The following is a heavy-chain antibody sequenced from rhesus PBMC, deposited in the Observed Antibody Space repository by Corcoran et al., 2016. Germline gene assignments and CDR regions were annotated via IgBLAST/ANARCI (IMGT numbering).Heavy chain of an antibody. J-gene: IGHJ4*01. Sequence: EVQLVQSGAEVKKPGASVKISCKASGYTFTDYYLHWVRQAPGKGLGWMGSVDPEDGEAIHAQKYQDRGTITADTSTDTAYMELSSLRSEDTAVYYCATDARGGSYSVDYWGQGVLVTVSS. D-gene: IGHD1-44*02. CDR3: ATDARGGSYSVDY. V-gene: IGHV1-111*02. CDR1: GYTFTDYY. CDR2: VDPEDGEA.